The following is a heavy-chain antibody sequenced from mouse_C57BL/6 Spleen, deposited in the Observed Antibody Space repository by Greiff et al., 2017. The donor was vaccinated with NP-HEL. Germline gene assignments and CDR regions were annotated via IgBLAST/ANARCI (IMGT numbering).Heavy chain of an antibody. J-gene: IGHJ4*01. D-gene: IGHD1-1*01. CDR2: ILPGSGST. Sequence: QVQLQQSGAELMKPGASVKLSCKATGYTFTGYWIEWVKQRPGHGLEWIGEILPGSGSTNYNEKFKGKATFTADTSSNTAYMQLSSLTTEDSAIYYCARSIYYYGSSYPLDAMDYWGQGTSVTVSS. CDR3: ARSIYYYGSSYPLDAMDY. V-gene: IGHV1-9*01. CDR1: GYTFTGYW.